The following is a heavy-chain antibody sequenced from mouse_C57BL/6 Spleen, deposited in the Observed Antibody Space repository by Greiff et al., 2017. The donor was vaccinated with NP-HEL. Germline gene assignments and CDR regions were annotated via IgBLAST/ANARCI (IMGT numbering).Heavy chain of an antibody. CDR3: ARSWSAWFAY. CDR1: GYTFTDYY. J-gene: IGHJ3*01. Sequence: VQLQQSGPELVKPGASVKISCKASGYTFTDYYMNWVKQSHGKSLEWIGDINPNNGGTSYNQKFKGKATLTVDKSSSTAYMELRSLTSEDSAVYYCARSWSAWFAYWGQGTLVTVSA. V-gene: IGHV1-26*01. CDR2: INPNNGGT.